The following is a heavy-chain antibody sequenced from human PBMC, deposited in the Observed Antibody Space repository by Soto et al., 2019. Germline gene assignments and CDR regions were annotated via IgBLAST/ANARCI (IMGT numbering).Heavy chain of an antibody. J-gene: IGHJ4*02. V-gene: IGHV1-69*13. CDR1: GGTFSSYA. CDR3: ARDRREYCSSTSRYGRGFDY. CDR2: IIPIFGTA. Sequence: SVKVSCKASGGTFSSYAISWVRQAPGQGLEWMGGIIPIFGTANYAQKFQGRVTITADESTSTAYMELSSLRSEDTAVYYCARDRREYCSSTSRYGRGFDYWGQGTLVTVSS. D-gene: IGHD2-2*01.